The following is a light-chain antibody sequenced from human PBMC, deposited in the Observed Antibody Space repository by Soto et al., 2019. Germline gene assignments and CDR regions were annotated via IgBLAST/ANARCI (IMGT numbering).Light chain of an antibody. CDR2: DAS. V-gene: IGKV3-11*01. J-gene: IGKJ4*01. Sequence: LTKSSDTLSLSTRAPASLSCRASQSVSTYLAWYQQKPGQAPRLLIYDASNRATGIPTRFSGSGSGTDFTLTISSLEPEDFAVYYCHQGSSWPPLTFGGGTKVDIK. CDR1: QSVSTY. CDR3: HQGSSWPPLT.